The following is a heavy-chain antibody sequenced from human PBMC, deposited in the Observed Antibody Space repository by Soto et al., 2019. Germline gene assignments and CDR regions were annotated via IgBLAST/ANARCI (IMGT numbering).Heavy chain of an antibody. CDR1: GFTFSNYG. D-gene: IGHD3-3*01. CDR3: EKCQKIFGVVIISDYYYGMDV. Sequence: PGGSLRLSCAASGFTFSNYGLHWVRQAPGKGLEWVAVISFDGSNEYYADSVRGRFTISRDNSKNTLYLQMGSLRAEDTAVYFCEKCQKIFGVVIISDYYYGMDVWGQGTTVTVSS. J-gene: IGHJ6*02. V-gene: IGHV3-30*18. CDR2: ISFDGSNE.